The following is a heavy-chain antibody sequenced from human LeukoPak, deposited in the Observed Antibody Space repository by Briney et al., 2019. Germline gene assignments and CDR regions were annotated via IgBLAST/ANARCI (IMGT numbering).Heavy chain of an antibody. J-gene: IGHJ4*02. V-gene: IGHV3-21*01. CDR2: ISSTSVYI. Sequence: PGRSLRLSCAASGFTFSSYSMNWVRQAPGKGPEWVSSISSTSVYIFYADSVKGRFTISRDNAKNSLYLQMNSLRAEDTAVYYCARDDTVTSHFDYWGQGTLVTVSS. D-gene: IGHD4-11*01. CDR1: GFTFSSYS. CDR3: ARDDTVTSHFDY.